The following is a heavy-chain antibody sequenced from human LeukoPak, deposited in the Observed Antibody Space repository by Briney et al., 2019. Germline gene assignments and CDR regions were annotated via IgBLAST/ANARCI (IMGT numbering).Heavy chain of an antibody. CDR1: GYTFTSYF. V-gene: IGHV1-46*01. Sequence: ASVKVSCKASGYTFTSYFMHWVRQAPGQGLEWMGIINSSGGTTSYSQKFQGRVTMTRDTSTSTVYMELSSLRSEDTAVYYCARGVLTGYYTNWFDPWGQGTLVTVSS. J-gene: IGHJ5*02. CDR3: ARGVLTGYYTNWFDP. D-gene: IGHD3-9*01. CDR2: INSSGGTT.